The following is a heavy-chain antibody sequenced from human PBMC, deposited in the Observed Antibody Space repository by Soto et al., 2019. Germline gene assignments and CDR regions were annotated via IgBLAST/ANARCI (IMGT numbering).Heavy chain of an antibody. CDR1: GGTFSSYA. CDR2: IIPIFGTA. CDR3: ARDQAGSYQYNWFDP. J-gene: IGHJ5*02. Sequence: ASVKVSCKASGGTFSSYAISWVRQAPGQGLEWMGGIIPIFGTANYAQKFQGRVTITADESTSTAYMELSSLRSEDTAVYYCARDQAGSYQYNWFDPWGQGTLVTGSS. D-gene: IGHD1-26*01. V-gene: IGHV1-69*13.